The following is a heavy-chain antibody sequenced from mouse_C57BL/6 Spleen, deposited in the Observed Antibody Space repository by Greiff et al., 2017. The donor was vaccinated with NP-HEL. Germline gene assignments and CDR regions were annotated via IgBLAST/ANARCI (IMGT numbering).Heavy chain of an antibody. D-gene: IGHD3-2*02. Sequence: QVQLQQPGAELVKPGASVKMSCKASGYTFTSYWITWVKQRPGQGLEWIGDIYPGSGSTNYNEKFKSKATLTVDTSSSTAYMQLSSLTSEDSAVYYCAKRQLRLGGNDYWGQGTTLTVSS. J-gene: IGHJ2*01. CDR2: IYPGSGST. V-gene: IGHV1-55*01. CDR3: AKRQLRLGGNDY. CDR1: GYTFTSYW.